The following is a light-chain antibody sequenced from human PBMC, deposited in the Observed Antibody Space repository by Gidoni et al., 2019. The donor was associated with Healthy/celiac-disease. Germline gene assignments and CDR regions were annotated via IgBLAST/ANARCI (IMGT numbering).Light chain of an antibody. CDR1: QSISSW. CDR2: KAS. J-gene: IGKJ5*01. V-gene: IGKV1-5*03. Sequence: DIQMTQSPSTLSASVGDRVTITCRASQSISSWLAWYQQKPGKAPKLLIYKASSLESGVPSRFSGSGSGTEFTLTISSLRPDDFATYYCQQYNSYSATFGQXTRLEIK. CDR3: QQYNSYSAT.